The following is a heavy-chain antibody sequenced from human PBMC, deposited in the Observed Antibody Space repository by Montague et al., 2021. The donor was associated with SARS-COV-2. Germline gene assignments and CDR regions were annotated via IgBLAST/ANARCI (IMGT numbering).Heavy chain of an antibody. D-gene: IGHD3-10*01. Sequence: SLRLSCAASGFTFDDYGMGWVRQAPGKGLEWVCGISRSGGSTAYGDSVKGRFTISRGNAKNSLYLQMNSLRVEDTAFYHCSRGGGMIRGVVDFWGQGILSVSPQ. CDR2: ISRSGGST. V-gene: IGHV3-20*01. J-gene: IGHJ4*02. CDR1: GFTFDDYG. CDR3: SRGGGMIRGVVDF.